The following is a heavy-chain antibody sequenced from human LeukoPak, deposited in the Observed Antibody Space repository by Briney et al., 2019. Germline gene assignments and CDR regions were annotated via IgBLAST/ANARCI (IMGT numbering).Heavy chain of an antibody. J-gene: IGHJ4*02. V-gene: IGHV3-30*03. CDR3: ARRAGAYSHPYDY. D-gene: IGHD4/OR15-4a*01. Sequence: PGGSLRLSCAASGFTFSSYGMHWVRQAPDKGLEWVAVISYDGSNKYYADSVKGRFTISRDNSKNTLYLQMNSLRAEDTAVYYCARRAGAYSHPYDYWGQGTLVTVSS. CDR1: GFTFSSYG. CDR2: ISYDGSNK.